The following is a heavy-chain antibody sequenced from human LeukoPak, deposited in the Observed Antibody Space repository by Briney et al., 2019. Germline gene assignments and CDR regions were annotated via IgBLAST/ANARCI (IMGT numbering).Heavy chain of an antibody. J-gene: IGHJ4*02. CDR3: TKDLEGYCSSTSCYAGMEF. Sequence: GGSLRLFCAASGFTFSSYGMHWVRQAPGKGLEWVAVISYDGSNKYYADSVKGRFTISRDNSKNTVYLQMNSLRAEDTAVYYCTKDLEGYCSSTSCYAGMEFWGQGTLVTVSS. D-gene: IGHD2-2*01. V-gene: IGHV3-30*18. CDR1: GFTFSSYG. CDR2: ISYDGSNK.